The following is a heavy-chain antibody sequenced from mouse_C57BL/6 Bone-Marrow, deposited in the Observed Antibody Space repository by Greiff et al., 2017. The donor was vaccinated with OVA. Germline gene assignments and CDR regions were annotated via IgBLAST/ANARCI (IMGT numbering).Heavy chain of an antibody. V-gene: IGHV2-5*01. CDR3: ADIPGGFAY. Sequence: VQRVESGPGLVQPSQSLSITCSVSGFSLTSYGVHWVRQSPGKGLEWLGVIWRGGSTDYNAAFMSRLSITKDNSKSQVFFKMNSLQADDTAIYYCADIPGGFAYWGQGTLVTVSA. CDR2: IWRGGST. J-gene: IGHJ3*01. D-gene: IGHD1-3*01. CDR1: GFSLTSYG.